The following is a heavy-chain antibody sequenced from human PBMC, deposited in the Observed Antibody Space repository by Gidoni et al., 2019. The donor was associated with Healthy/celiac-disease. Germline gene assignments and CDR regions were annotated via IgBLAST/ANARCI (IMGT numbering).Heavy chain of an antibody. V-gene: IGHV3-23*01. CDR2: ISGSGGSK. J-gene: IGHJ5*02. D-gene: IGHD6-19*01. CDR1: GFTFSSYA. CDR3: AKDHVGWLTTLRPPNNWFDP. Sequence: EVQLLESGGGLVQPGGSLRLSCAASGFTFSSYAMSWVRQAPGKGLEWISAISGSGGSKYYADSVKGRFTISRDNSKNTLYLQMNSLRAEDTAVYYCAKDHVGWLTTLRPPNNWFDPWGQGTLVTVSS.